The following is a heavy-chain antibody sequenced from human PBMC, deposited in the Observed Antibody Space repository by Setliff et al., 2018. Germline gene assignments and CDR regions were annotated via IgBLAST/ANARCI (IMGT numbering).Heavy chain of an antibody. CDR1: GYTFSHSG. Sequence: ASVKVSCKASGYTFSHSGINWVRQAPGQGLEWMGWVTVYNGNTKYAQNLQGRLTLTTDISTSTAYMELGSPTTDDTAVYYCARVESMVQEKNILRHFDYWGQGIQVTVSS. D-gene: IGHD2-8*01. CDR3: ARVESMVQEKNILRHFDY. CDR2: VTVYNGNT. J-gene: IGHJ4*02. V-gene: IGHV1-18*01.